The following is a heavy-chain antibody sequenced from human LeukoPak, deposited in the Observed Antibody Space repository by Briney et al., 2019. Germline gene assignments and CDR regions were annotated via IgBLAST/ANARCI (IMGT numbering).Heavy chain of an antibody. CDR1: GGSVTSNNW. V-gene: IGHV4-4*02. CDR2: IYHSGST. Sequence: SETLSLTCSVSGGSVTSNNWWTWVRQTPGKGLEWIGEIYHSGSTNYNPSLKSRVTISMDNFNNHFSLKMDSVTAADTAVYYCARDSATTLGSYYYGLDVWGQGTTVTVSS. J-gene: IGHJ6*02. D-gene: IGHD5-12*01. CDR3: ARDSATTLGSYYYGLDV.